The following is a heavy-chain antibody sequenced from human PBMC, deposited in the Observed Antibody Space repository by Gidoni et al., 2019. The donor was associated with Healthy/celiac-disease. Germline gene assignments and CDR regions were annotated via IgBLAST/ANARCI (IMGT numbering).Heavy chain of an antibody. CDR2: ISSSSSYT. V-gene: IGHV3-11*05. CDR1: ASTFSDYY. D-gene: IGHD4-17*01. J-gene: IGHJ4*02. Sequence: QVQLVESGGGLVKTGGAVGLSGGAAASTFSDYYMSWIRQAPGKGLEWVSYISSSSSYTNYADSVKGRFTISRDNAKNSLYLQMNSLRAEDTAVYYCARDTHGEQRSDYWGQGTLVTVSS. CDR3: ARDTHGEQRSDY.